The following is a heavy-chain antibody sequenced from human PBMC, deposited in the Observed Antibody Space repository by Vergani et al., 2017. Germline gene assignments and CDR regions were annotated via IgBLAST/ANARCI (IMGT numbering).Heavy chain of an antibody. CDR2: INHSGST. V-gene: IGHV4-34*01. CDR3: ARIGYCMSTSCYEVNVDAFDI. J-gene: IGHJ3*02. CDR1: GGSFSGYY. D-gene: IGHD2-2*01. Sequence: VQLQESGPGLVKPSATLSLTCAVYGGSFSGYYCSWIRPPPGRGLEWIGEINHSGSTTSNPYLKNRVTISVDTSKSQFSLKLSSVTAADTAVYYCARIGYCMSTSCYEVNVDAFDIWGQGTMVTVSS.